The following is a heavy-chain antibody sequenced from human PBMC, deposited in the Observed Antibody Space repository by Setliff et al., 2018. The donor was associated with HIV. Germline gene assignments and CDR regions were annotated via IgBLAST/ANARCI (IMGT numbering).Heavy chain of an antibody. V-gene: IGHV3-15*01. CDR3: TTWDKGSVWFGELLVSPDVVEM. CDR1: GFTFSNAW. J-gene: IGHJ4*03. D-gene: IGHD3-10*01. Sequence: GGSLRLSCAASGFTFSNAWMSWVRQAPGKGLEGVGRIKSKTDGGTTDYAAPVKGRFTISRDDSKNTLYLQMNSLKIEDTAVYYCTTWDKGSVWFGELLVSPDVVEMWGQGTLVTVSS. CDR2: IKSKTDGGTT.